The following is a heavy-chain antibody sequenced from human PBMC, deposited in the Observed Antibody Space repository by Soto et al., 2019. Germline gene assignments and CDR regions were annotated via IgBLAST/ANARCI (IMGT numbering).Heavy chain of an antibody. V-gene: IGHV3-33*01. CDR3: ARKTAMVSGYYYYGMDV. D-gene: IGHD5-18*01. J-gene: IGHJ6*02. CDR1: GFTFSSYG. Sequence: GGSLRLSCAASGFTFSSYGMHWVRQAPGKGLEWVAVIWYDGSNKYYADSVKGRFTISRDNSKNTLYLQMNSLRAEDTAVYYCARKTAMVSGYYYYGMDVWGQGTTVTVSS. CDR2: IWYDGSNK.